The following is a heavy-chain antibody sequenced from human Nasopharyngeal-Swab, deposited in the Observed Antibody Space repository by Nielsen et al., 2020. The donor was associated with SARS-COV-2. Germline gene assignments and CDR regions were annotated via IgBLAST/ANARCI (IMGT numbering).Heavy chain of an antibody. V-gene: IGHV4-30-4*01. CDR2: IYYSGST. D-gene: IGHD3-16*01. J-gene: IGHJ5*02. Sequence: WIRQPPGKGLEWIGYIYYSGSTYYNPSLKSRVTISVDTSKNQFSLKLSSVTAADTAVYYCASKKLGPRGWFDPWGQGTLVTVSS. CDR3: ASKKLGPRGWFDP.